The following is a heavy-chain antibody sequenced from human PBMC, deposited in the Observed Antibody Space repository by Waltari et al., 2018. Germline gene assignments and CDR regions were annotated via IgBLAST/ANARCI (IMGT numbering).Heavy chain of an antibody. D-gene: IGHD5-12*01. CDR1: GGSISPYY. Sequence: QVHLQESGPGLVRPSETLSLTCFVSGGSISPYYWSWIRQPPGKGPEWIGFVFHGGSTYYNPSLKSRVTISVDTSKNHFSLKVNNVSAADTAVYYCARGYGSFEIWGQGTLVTVSS. CDR3: ARGYGSFEI. V-gene: IGHV4-4*08. J-gene: IGHJ4*02. CDR2: VFHGGST.